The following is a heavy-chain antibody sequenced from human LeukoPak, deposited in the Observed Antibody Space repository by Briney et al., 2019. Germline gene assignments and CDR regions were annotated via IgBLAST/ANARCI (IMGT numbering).Heavy chain of an antibody. CDR2: ISAYNGNT. CDR1: GYTFTSYG. V-gene: IGHV1-18*01. D-gene: IGHD3-10*01. CDR3: AINSHTIGELSPYYFDY. J-gene: IGHJ4*02. Sequence: ASVKVSCKASGYTFTSYGISWVRQAPGQGLEWMGWISAYNGNTNYAQKLQGRVTMTTDTSTSTAYMELRSLRSDDTAVYYCAINSHTIGELSPYYFDYWGQGTLVTVSS.